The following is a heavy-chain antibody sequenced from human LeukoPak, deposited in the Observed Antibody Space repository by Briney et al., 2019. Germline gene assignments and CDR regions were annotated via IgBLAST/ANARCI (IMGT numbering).Heavy chain of an antibody. J-gene: IGHJ1*01. CDR3: ATDYYDSSGYYSPYFQH. Sequence: SETLSLTCTVSGGSISSGSYYWSWIRQPAGKGLEWIGRIYTSGSTNYNPSLKSRVTISVDTSKNQFSLKLSSVTAADTAVYYCATDYYDSSGYYSPYFQHWGQGTLVTVSS. CDR2: IYTSGST. V-gene: IGHV4-61*02. D-gene: IGHD3-22*01. CDR1: GGSISSGSYY.